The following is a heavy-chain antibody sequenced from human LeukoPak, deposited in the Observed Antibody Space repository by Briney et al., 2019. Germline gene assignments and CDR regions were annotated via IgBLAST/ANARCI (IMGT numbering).Heavy chain of an antibody. D-gene: IGHD3-9*01. CDR2: ISYDGSNK. CDR1: GFTFSSYA. Sequence: GRSLRLSCAASGFTFSSYAMRWVRQAPGKGLEWVAVISYDGSNKYYAGSVKGRFTISRDNSKNTLYLQMNSLRAEDTAVYYCARDSYYDILTGFAPVDYWGQGTLVTVSS. CDR3: ARDSYYDILTGFAPVDY. V-gene: IGHV3-30*04. J-gene: IGHJ4*02.